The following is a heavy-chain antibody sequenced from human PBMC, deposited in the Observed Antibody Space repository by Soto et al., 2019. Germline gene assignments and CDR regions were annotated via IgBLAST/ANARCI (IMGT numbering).Heavy chain of an antibody. J-gene: IGHJ5*02. Sequence: AETLSLTCTVSGGSISSSSYYWGWIRQPPGKGLEWIGSIYYSGSTYYNPSLKSRVTISVDTSKNQFSLKLSSVTAADTAVYYCAVGEYDFWSGYHWFDPWGKGTLVTVSS. D-gene: IGHD3-3*01. CDR1: GGSISSSSYY. V-gene: IGHV4-39*01. CDR2: IYYSGST. CDR3: AVGEYDFWSGYHWFDP.